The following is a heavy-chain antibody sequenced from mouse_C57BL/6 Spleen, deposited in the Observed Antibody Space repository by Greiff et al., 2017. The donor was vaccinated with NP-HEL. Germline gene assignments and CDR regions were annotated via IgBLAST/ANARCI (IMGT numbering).Heavy chain of an antibody. V-gene: IGHV1-55*01. J-gene: IGHJ3*01. CDR3: AKGGTAQAIPWFAY. D-gene: IGHD3-2*02. CDR2: IYPGSGST. Sequence: QVQLQQPGAELVKPGASVKMSCKASGYTFTSYWITWVKQRPGQGLEWIGDIYPGSGSTNYNEKFKSKATLTVDTSSSTAYMQLSSLTSEDSAVYYGAKGGTAQAIPWFAYWGQGTLVTVSA. CDR1: GYTFTSYW.